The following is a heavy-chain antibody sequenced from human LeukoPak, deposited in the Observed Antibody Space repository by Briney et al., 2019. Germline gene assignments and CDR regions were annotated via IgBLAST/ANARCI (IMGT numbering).Heavy chain of an antibody. CDR3: ARRPALTVVVVAAAFDY. D-gene: IGHD2-15*01. V-gene: IGHV4-34*01. CDR2: INHSGST. CDR1: GGSFSGYY. Sequence: SETLSLTCAVYGGSFSGYYWSWIRQPPRKGLEWSGEINHSGSTNYNPSLKSRVTISVDTSKNQFSLKLSSVTAADTAVYYCARRPALTVVVVAAAFDYWGQGTLVTGSS. J-gene: IGHJ4*02.